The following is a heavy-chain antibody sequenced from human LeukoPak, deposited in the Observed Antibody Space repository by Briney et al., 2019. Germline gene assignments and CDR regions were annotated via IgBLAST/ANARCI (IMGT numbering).Heavy chain of an antibody. J-gene: IGHJ4*02. CDR1: GFSFSNYC. Sequence: GGSLRLSCAASGFSFSNYCMIWVRQAPGKGREWVVHIEQAGGKKNPVDSVKSRLTISRDNAKNSLYLQMNSLRAENTAVYYCAGGLGWLIDYWGQGTLVTVSS. CDR2: IEQAGGKK. D-gene: IGHD2-15*01. CDR3: AGGLGWLIDY. V-gene: IGHV3-7*04.